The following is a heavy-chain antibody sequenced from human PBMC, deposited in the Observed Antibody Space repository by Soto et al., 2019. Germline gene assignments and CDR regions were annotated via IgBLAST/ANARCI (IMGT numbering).Heavy chain of an antibody. V-gene: IGHV1-69*13. CDR2: IIPIFGTA. J-gene: IGHJ4*02. CDR3: ASLFFSTVTTHFDY. D-gene: IGHD4-17*01. CDR1: GGTFSSYA. Sequence: SVKVSCKASGGTFSSYAISWVRQAPGQGLEWMGGIIPIFGTANYAQKFQGRVTITADESTSTAYMELSSLRSEDTAVYYCASLFFSTVTTHFDYWGQGTLVTVSS.